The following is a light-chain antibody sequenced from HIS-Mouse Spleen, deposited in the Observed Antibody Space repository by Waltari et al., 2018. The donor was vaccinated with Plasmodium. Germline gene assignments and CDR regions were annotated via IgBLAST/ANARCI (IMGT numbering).Light chain of an antibody. CDR2: GAS. Sequence: EIVMTPSPATLSVSPGERATLSCRASQSVSSNLAWYQQKPGQAPGLLIYGASTRATGIPARFSGSESGTEFTLTISSLQSEDFAVYYCQQYNNWSFTFGPGTKVDIK. CDR1: QSVSSN. J-gene: IGKJ3*01. V-gene: IGKV3-15*01. CDR3: QQYNNWSFT.